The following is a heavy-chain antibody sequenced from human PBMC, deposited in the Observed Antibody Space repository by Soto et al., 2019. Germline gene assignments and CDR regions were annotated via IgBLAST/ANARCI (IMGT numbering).Heavy chain of an antibody. CDR3: ARDQVCGILFVGGMDV. Sequence: EVQLVESGGGLVKPGGSLRLSCAASGFTFSSYSMNWVRQAPGKGLEWVSAISSGGSNIYYADSVKGRFTISRDNAKNSLYQQKNSLKAEDTGLYYCARDQVCGILFVGGMDVWGQGTTVTVSS. V-gene: IGHV3-21*01. CDR1: GFTFSSYS. CDR2: ISSGGSNI. D-gene: IGHD2-15*01. J-gene: IGHJ6*02.